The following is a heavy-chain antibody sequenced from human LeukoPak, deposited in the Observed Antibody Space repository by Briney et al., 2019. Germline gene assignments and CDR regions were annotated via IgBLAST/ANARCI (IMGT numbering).Heavy chain of an antibody. CDR2: ITATSSST. V-gene: IGHV3-23*01. Sequence: PGGSLRLSCAASGFTFSSYGMSWVRQAPGKGLEWVSAITATSSSTHDADSVQGRFTISRDNSKNTLYLQMNSLRPEDTAIYYCARTHDDSSEYFDYWGQGTLVTVSS. J-gene: IGHJ4*02. D-gene: IGHD6-19*01. CDR3: ARTHDDSSEYFDY. CDR1: GFTFSSYG.